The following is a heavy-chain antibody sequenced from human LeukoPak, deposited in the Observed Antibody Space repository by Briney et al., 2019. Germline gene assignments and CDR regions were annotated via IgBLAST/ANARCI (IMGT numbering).Heavy chain of an antibody. D-gene: IGHD2-8*01. CDR2: ISAYNGNT. V-gene: IGHV1-18*04. Sequence: ASVRVSCKASGYTFSTHWMHWVRQAPGQGLEWMGWISAYNGNTNYAQKLQGRVTMTTDTSTSTAYMELRSLRSDDTAVYYCARVKGPGVFDYWGQGTLVTVSS. J-gene: IGHJ4*02. CDR1: GYTFSTHW. CDR3: ARVKGPGVFDY.